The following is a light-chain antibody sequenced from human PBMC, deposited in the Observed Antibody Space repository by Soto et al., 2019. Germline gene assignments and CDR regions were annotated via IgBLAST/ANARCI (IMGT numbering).Light chain of an antibody. CDR2: GAS. J-gene: IGKJ2*01. Sequence: EIVMTQSPSTLSMSPGERATLSCRASQSISSNLAWYQQKPCQAPRLLIYGASTRATGIPARFSGSGSGTDFTLTISSLQSEDFAIYYCQQYNNWPPLYTFGQATKLENK. CDR1: QSISSN. CDR3: QQYNNWPPLYT. V-gene: IGKV3-15*01.